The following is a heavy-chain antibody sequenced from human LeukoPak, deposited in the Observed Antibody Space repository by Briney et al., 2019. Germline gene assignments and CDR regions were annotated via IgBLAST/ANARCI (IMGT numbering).Heavy chain of an antibody. D-gene: IGHD3-10*01. Sequence: GGSLRLSCAASGFTFSSYAMSWVRQAPGKGLEWVSAISGSGGSTYYADSVKGRFTISRDISKKTLYLQMNSLRAEDTAVYYCAKDRGSGSYSNWFDPWGQGTLVTVSS. CDR1: GFTFSSYA. J-gene: IGHJ5*02. CDR2: ISGSGGST. CDR3: AKDRGSGSYSNWFDP. V-gene: IGHV3-23*01.